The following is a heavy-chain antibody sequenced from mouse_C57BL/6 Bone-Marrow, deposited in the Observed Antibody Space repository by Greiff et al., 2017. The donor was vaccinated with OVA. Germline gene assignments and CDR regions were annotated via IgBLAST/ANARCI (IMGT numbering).Heavy chain of an antibody. CDR1: GYTFTSYG. J-gene: IGHJ2*01. D-gene: IGHD1-1*01. CDR2: IYPRSGNN. V-gene: IGHV1-81*01. CDR3: ARKGRNYDFDY. Sequence: QVQLQQSGAELARPGASVKLSCKASGYTFTSYGISWVKQRTGQGLEWIGEIYPRSGNNYYNEKLKGKAPLTADKSSSTAYMELRSLTSEDSAVYFCARKGRNYDFDYWGQGTTLTVSS.